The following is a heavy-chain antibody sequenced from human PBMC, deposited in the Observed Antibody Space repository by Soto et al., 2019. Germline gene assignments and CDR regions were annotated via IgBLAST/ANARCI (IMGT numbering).Heavy chain of an antibody. V-gene: IGHV1-18*04. CDR3: ASNYDIPAHDAFDI. CDR2: ISAYYGNT. J-gene: IGHJ3*02. D-gene: IGHD3-9*01. CDR1: GYTFTSSY. Sequence: ASVKVSCKASGYTFTSSYMHWVRQAPPQGLEWMGCISAYYGNTNYAQKLQGRVTMTTDTSTSTAYMELRSLRSDDTAFYYCASNYDIPAHDAFDIWGQGTMVTVSS.